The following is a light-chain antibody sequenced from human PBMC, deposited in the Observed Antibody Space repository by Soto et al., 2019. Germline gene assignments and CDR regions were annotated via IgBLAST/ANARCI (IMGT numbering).Light chain of an antibody. J-gene: IGKJ1*01. CDR3: QQYNSYPWT. CDR2: DVS. Sequence: DIQMTQSPSTLSASVGDRVTITCRASQSISRWLAWYRQKPGKAPKVLIYDVSSLESGVPSRFSGSGSGTEFTLTLSSRQTYDFATYYCQQYNSYPWTFGQGTKVEIK. CDR1: QSISRW. V-gene: IGKV1-5*01.